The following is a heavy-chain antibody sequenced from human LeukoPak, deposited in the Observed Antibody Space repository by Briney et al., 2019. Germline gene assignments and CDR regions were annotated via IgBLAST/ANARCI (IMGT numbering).Heavy chain of an antibody. Sequence: SLRLFCSACGFNFSSYVMHWLRPAPPKGLPWVAVISYDGSNKYYADSVKGRFTISRDNSKNTLYLQMNGLRAEDTAVYYCADLGYSYGYEDYWGQGTLVTVSS. CDR2: ISYDGSNK. J-gene: IGHJ4*02. CDR3: ADLGYSYGYEDY. D-gene: IGHD5-18*01. V-gene: IGHV3-30-3*01. CDR1: GFNFSSYV.